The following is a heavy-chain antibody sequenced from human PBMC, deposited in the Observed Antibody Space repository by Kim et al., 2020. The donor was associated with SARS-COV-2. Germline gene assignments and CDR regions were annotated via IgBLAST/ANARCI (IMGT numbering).Heavy chain of an antibody. CDR1: GGTISSYY. V-gene: IGHV4-59*01. D-gene: IGHD6-13*01. CDR3: ARDPSGYSSNPLFDY. J-gene: IGHJ4*02. CDR2: IYNSGST. Sequence: SETLSLTCTVSGGTISSYYSSWIRQPPGKGLEWIGYIYNSGSTNYNPSLKSRVTISVDTSKNQFSLKLSSVTAADTAVYYCARDPSGYSSNPLFDYWGQGTLVTVSS.